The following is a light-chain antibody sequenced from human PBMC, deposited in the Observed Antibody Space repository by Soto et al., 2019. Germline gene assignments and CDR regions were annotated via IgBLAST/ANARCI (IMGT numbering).Light chain of an antibody. CDR3: QQCDNWPRT. CDR2: GAS. V-gene: IGKV3-15*01. CDR1: ESVSNN. Sequence: DIVFTQSPGTVSLSPGERATLSWRASESVSNNLAWYQQKPGQAPRLLIYGASTRATDIPARFSGSGSGTEFTLTISSLQSEDSAVYYCQQCDNWPRTFGQGTKVDIK. J-gene: IGKJ1*01.